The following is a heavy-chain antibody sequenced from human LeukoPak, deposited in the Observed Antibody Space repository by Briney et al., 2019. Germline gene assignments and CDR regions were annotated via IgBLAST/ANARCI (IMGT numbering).Heavy chain of an antibody. CDR2: ISGSGSGT. Sequence: AGGSLRLTCAASGFTFYDYAMHWVRQVPGKGLEWVSLISGSGSGTHYGDSVKGRFTISRDNSKNMLYLHMNSLRADDTAVYYCARSGTEDGYNIYFDHWGQGTLVTVSS. D-gene: IGHD5-24*01. J-gene: IGHJ4*02. CDR3: ARSGTEDGYNIYFDH. CDR1: GFTFYDYA. V-gene: IGHV3-23*02.